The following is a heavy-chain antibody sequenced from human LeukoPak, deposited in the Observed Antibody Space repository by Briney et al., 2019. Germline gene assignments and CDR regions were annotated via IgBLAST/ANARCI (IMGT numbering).Heavy chain of an antibody. V-gene: IGHV3-23*01. D-gene: IGHD2-15*01. CDR2: ISNNGGYT. CDR1: GFTFSSSA. J-gene: IGHJ4*02. Sequence: PGGSLRLSCAVSGFTFSSSAMSWVRQAPGKGLEWVSAISNNGGYTYYADSVQGRFTISRDNSKSTLCLQMNSLRAEDTAVYYCAKQLGFCSDGSCYFPCRGQGTLVTVSS. CDR3: AKQLGFCSDGSCYFPC.